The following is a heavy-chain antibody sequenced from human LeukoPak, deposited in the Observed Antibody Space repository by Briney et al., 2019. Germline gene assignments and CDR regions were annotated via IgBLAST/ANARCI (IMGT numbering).Heavy chain of an antibody. J-gene: IGHJ4*02. D-gene: IGHD3-22*01. V-gene: IGHV4-39*07. Sequence: SETLSLTCTVSGGSISSSSYYWGWIRQPPGKGLEWIGSIYYSGSTYYNPSLKSRVTISVDTSKNQFSLKLSSVTAADTAVYYCARYDSSGYYIPYWGQGTLVTVSS. CDR2: IYYSGST. CDR1: GGSISSSSYY. CDR3: ARYDSSGYYIPY.